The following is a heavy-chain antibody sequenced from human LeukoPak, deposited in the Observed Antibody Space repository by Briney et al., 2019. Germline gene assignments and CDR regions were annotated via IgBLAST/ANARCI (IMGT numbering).Heavy chain of an antibody. CDR3: ARDRDSSGWSDAFDI. D-gene: IGHD6-19*01. J-gene: IGHJ3*02. CDR2: IYSDNT. CDR1: GFTVSSNS. Sequence: GGSLRLSCTVSGFTVSSNSMSWVRQAPGKGLEWVSFIYSDNTHYSDSVKGRFTISRDNSKNTLHLQMNSLRAEDTAVYYCARDRDSSGWSDAFDIWGQGTMVTVSS. V-gene: IGHV3-53*01.